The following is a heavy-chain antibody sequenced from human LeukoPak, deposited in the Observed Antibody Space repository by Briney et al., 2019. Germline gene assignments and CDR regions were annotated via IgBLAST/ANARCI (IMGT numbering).Heavy chain of an antibody. CDR2: IYPGDSDT. CDR1: GYSFTTCW. D-gene: IGHD1-26*01. V-gene: IGHV5-51*01. J-gene: IGHJ4*02. Sequence: GESLPISCQASGYSFTTCWIAWVRQLPGKGLEWMGIIYPGDSDTRYSPSFQGQVTISADKSISTAYLQWSSLQPSDTAMYYCARQVAATNYFDYWGQGTLVTVSS. CDR3: ARQVAATNYFDY.